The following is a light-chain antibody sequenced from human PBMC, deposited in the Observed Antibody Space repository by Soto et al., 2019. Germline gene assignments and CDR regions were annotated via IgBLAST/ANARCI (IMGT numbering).Light chain of an antibody. CDR1: QSVSSSY. Sequence: EIVLTQSPGTLSLSPGERATLSCRASQSVSSSYLAWYPQKPGQAPRLLISGASGRATGIPVRFSSSGSETDLTLTISRLEPEDFAVYYCQHYGTSWWTFGQGTKVDIK. J-gene: IGKJ1*01. V-gene: IGKV3-20*01. CDR3: QHYGTSWWT. CDR2: GAS.